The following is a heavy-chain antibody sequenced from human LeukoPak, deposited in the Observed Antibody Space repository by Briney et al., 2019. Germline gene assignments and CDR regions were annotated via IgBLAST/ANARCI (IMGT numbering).Heavy chain of an antibody. CDR1: GVSFSDYY. J-gene: IGHJ4*01. CDR2: NNYRRSS. Sequence: PSETLSLTCSVYGVSFSDYYGRWLRHPPGKGLEWIGENNYRRSSNYNPSVKSRGTISIAGTQNHFSLNLSAVPAADTALYYCARGRVLRSGWLAFDNWGDRTQVTVSS. CDR3: ARGRVLRSGWLAFDN. V-gene: IGHV4-34*01. D-gene: IGHD6-19*01.